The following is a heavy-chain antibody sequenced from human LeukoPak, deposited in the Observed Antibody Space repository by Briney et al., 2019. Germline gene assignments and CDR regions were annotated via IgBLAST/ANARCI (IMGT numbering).Heavy chain of an antibody. V-gene: IGHV1-2*02. CDR1: GYTFTSYG. D-gene: IGHD2-15*01. J-gene: IGHJ5*02. CDR3: ARDGYCRGGSCSGWFDP. CDR2: INPNSGGT. Sequence: ASVKVSCEGTGYTFTSYGISWVRQAPGQGLEWMGWINPNSGGTNYAQKLQGRVTMTRDTSISTAYMELSRLRSDDTAVYYCARDGYCRGGSCSGWFDPWGQGTLVTVSS.